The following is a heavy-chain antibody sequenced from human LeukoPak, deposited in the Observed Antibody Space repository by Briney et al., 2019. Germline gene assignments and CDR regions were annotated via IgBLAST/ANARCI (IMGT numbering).Heavy chain of an antibody. Sequence: GGSLRLSCAASGFTFSNYWMHWVRQAPGKGLEWVANIKPDGTENYYVDSVKGRFTISRDNAKNSLYLQMNGLRAEDTAVYYCAIQKADLITMVRGIIAFWGQGTLVTVSS. CDR3: AIQKADLITMVRGIIAF. V-gene: IGHV3-7*01. J-gene: IGHJ1*01. D-gene: IGHD3-10*01. CDR2: IKPDGTEN. CDR1: GFTFSNYW.